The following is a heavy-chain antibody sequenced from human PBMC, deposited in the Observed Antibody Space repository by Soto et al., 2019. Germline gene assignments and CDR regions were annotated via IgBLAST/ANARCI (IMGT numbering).Heavy chain of an antibody. CDR1: GDTFMYYA. D-gene: IGHD6-13*01. Sequence: QVQLVQSGAEVRKPGSSVKVSCKAPGDTFMYYAFTWVRQAPGQGLEWVGQAIPVFGTTNHAQKFQLRVTMTVDESTSTANMELSSLRCEDTAVYFSARTYIVASRPTASDRFGQGTMVTVAS. V-gene: IGHV1-69*01. CDR3: ARTYIVASRPTASDR. J-gene: IGHJ3*01. CDR2: AIPVFGTT.